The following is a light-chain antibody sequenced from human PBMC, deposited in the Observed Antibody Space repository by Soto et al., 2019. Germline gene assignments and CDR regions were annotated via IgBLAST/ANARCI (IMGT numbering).Light chain of an antibody. J-gene: IGLJ3*02. Sequence: QSALTQPPSASGSPGQSVTISCTGTSSDVGSYNYVSWYQQYPGKAPKLIIYEVIKRPSGVPDRFSGSKSGNTASLTVSGLQAEDEADYYCNSYAGSPNHWVFGGGTKLTVL. CDR1: SSDVGSYNY. CDR2: EVI. V-gene: IGLV2-8*01. CDR3: NSYAGSPNHWV.